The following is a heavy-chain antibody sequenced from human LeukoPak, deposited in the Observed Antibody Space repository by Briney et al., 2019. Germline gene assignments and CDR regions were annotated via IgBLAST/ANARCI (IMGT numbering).Heavy chain of an antibody. CDR3: ARVNRIQLNFDY. CDR1: GGSISSYY. J-gene: IGHJ4*02. V-gene: IGHV4-4*07. D-gene: IGHD5-18*01. CDR2: IYTSGST. Sequence: SETLSLTCTVSGGSISSYYWSWIRQPAGKGLEWIGRIYTSGSTNYNPSLKSRVTMSVDTSNNQFSLRLSSVTAADTAVYYCARVNRIQLNFDYWGPGSLVTVSS.